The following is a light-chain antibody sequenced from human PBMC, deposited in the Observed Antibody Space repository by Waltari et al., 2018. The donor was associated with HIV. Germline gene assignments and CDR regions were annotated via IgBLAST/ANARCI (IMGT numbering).Light chain of an antibody. CDR3: QSAASSATYRV. CDR1: ALPKQY. Sequence: SYELTQPPSVSVSPGQTARITCSGDALPKQYAYWYQQKPGQAPVLGIYKDSERPSGIPERFSGSSSGTTVTLTISGVQAEDEADYYCQSAASSATYRVFGGGTKLTVL. V-gene: IGLV3-25*03. J-gene: IGLJ3*02. CDR2: KDS.